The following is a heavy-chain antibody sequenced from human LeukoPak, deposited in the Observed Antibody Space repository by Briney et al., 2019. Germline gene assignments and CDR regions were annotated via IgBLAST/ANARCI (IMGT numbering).Heavy chain of an antibody. CDR1: GGSFSGYY. J-gene: IGHJ4*02. Sequence: SETLSLTCAVYGGSFSGYYWSWIRQPPGKGLEWIGEINHSGSTNYNPSLKSRVTISVDTSKNQFSLKLSSVTAADTAVYYCARGVGDGYNYSILSYFDYWGQGTLVTVSS. V-gene: IGHV4-34*01. CDR2: INHSGST. D-gene: IGHD5-24*01. CDR3: ARGVGDGYNYSILSYFDY.